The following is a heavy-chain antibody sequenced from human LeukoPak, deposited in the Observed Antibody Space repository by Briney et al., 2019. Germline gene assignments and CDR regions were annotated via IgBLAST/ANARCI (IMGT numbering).Heavy chain of an antibody. CDR3: ARAYSPSSLYFDY. CDR1: GASISSGGYY. CDR2: IYNSGST. Sequence: SETLSLTCTVSGASISSGGYYWSWIRQHPGKGLEWIGYIYNSGSTYYNPSLKSRITISVDTSQNQFSLKLSSATAADTAVYYCARAYSPSSLYFDYWGQGTLVTVSS. V-gene: IGHV4-31*03. J-gene: IGHJ4*02. D-gene: IGHD6-6*01.